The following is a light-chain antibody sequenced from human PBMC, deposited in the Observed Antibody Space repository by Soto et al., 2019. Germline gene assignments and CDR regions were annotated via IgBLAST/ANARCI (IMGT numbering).Light chain of an antibody. V-gene: IGKV1-5*03. CDR2: KAS. Sequence: DIPMTQSPSTLSASVGDEVTITCRASQTISSWLAWYQQKPGKAPKLLIYKASSLQSGVPSRFSGSGSGTEFTLTISSLQPDDFATYYCQHYYSFPWTFGQGTKVEIK. CDR1: QTISSW. J-gene: IGKJ1*01. CDR3: QHYYSFPWT.